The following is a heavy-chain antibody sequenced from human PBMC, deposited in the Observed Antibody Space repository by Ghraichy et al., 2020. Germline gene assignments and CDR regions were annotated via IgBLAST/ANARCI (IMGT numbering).Heavy chain of an antibody. Sequence: GGSLRLSCAASGFTFSSYAMSWVRQAPGKGLEWVSAISGSGGSTYYADSVKGRFTISRDNSKNTLYLQMNSLRAEDTAVYYCAKDLERGYGDYVLGFRSNYFDCWGQGTLVTVSS. V-gene: IGHV3-23*01. CDR3: AKDLERGYGDYVLGFRSNYFDC. D-gene: IGHD4-17*01. CDR1: GFTFSSYA. CDR2: ISGSGGST. J-gene: IGHJ4*02.